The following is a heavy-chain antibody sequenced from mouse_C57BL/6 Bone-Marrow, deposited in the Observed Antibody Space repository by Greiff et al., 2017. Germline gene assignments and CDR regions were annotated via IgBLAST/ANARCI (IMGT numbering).Heavy chain of an antibody. CDR3: AREFGYYVWFAY. V-gene: IGHV1-69*01. CDR2: IDPSDSST. Sequence: QVQLQQPGAELVMPGASVKLSCKASGYTFPSYWMHWVKQRPGQGLEWIGEIDPSDSSTNYNQKFKCKSTLTVDKSSSTAYMQLSSLTSEDSAVYYCAREFGYYVWFAYWGQGTLVTVSA. D-gene: IGHD2-3*01. CDR1: GYTFPSYW. J-gene: IGHJ3*01.